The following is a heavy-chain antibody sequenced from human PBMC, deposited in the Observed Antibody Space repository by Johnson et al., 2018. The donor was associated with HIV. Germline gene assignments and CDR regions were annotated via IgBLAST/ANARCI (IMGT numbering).Heavy chain of an antibody. Sequence: QMLLVESGGGLVQPGGSLRLSCAASGFTFSSYAMHWVRQAPGKGLEWVADIKCYGSEKYYADSGKGRFTISRDNSKNTLYLQMNRLRAEDTAVYYCASQGAPAFDIWGQGTMVTVSS. J-gene: IGHJ3*02. CDR3: ASQGAPAFDI. CDR1: GFTFSSYA. CDR2: IKCYGSEK. V-gene: IGHV3-30*04.